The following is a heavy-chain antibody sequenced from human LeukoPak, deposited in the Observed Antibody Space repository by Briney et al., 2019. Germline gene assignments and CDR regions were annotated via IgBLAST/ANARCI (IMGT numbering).Heavy chain of an antibody. CDR3: ARLRGSYAFDI. CDR2: IYTSGST. Sequence: SETLSLTCTVSGGSISSYYWSWIRQPPGKGLEWIGYIYTSGSTNYNPSLKSRVTISVDTSKSQFSLKLSSVTAADTAVYYCARLRGSYAFDIWGQGTMVTVSS. J-gene: IGHJ3*02. D-gene: IGHD3-10*01. V-gene: IGHV4-4*09. CDR1: GGSISSYY.